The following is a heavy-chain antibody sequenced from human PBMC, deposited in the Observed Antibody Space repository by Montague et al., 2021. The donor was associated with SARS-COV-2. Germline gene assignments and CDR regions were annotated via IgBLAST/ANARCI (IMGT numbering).Heavy chain of an antibody. D-gene: IGHD2-8*01. CDR1: GGSLSSFY. CDR3: ARVAELDGFGVYYYGLDV. CDR2: IHYSGST. Sequence: SETLSLTCSVSGGSLSSFYWSWIRQPPGKGLEYIGYIHYSGSTNFSPSLNSRVSISLDTSKNQFSLNLRSVTTADTAVYYCARVAELDGFGVYYYGLDVGGQGTPVTVSS. V-gene: IGHV4-59*01. J-gene: IGHJ6*02.